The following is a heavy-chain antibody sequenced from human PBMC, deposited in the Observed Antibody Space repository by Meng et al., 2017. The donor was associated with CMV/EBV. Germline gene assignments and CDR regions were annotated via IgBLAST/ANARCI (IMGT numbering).Heavy chain of an antibody. J-gene: IGHJ3*02. CDR3: ARDGTSDAFDI. CDR1: GFTFSSYA. V-gene: IGHV3-30-3*01. CDR2: ISYDGSNK. D-gene: IGHD1-1*01. Sequence: GGSLRLSCAASGFTFSSYAMHWVRQAPGKGLEWVAVISYDGSNKYCADSVKGRFTISRDNSKNTLYLQMNSLRAEDTAVYYCARDGTSDAFDIWGQGTMVTVSS.